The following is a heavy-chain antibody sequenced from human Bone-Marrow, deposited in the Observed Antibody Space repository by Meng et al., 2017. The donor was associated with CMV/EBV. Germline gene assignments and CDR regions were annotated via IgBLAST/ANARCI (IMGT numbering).Heavy chain of an antibody. D-gene: IGHD1-26*01. CDR1: GFTFSDYY. Sequence: GESLKISCAASGFTFSDYYMNWIRQAPGKGPEWVSFIRNTGSTKYYADSVKGRFTISRDNAKNTLYLQMNSLRVEDTAVYYCARPGSVWGQGTLVTVSS. CDR2: IRNTGSTK. V-gene: IGHV3-11*01. CDR3: ARPGSV. J-gene: IGHJ4*02.